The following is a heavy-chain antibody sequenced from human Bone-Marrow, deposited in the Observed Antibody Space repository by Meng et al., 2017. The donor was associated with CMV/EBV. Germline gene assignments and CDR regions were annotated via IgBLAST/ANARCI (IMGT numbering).Heavy chain of an antibody. D-gene: IGHD2-2*02. CDR2: IHNSGTT. CDR1: GGSISSSTYH. V-gene: IGHV4-39*07. J-gene: IGHJ4*02. Sequence: SETLSLTCTVSGGSISSSTYHWGWIRQPPGKGREWIGSIHNSGTTYYNPSLKRPVTIAVDPSKNQFSLKITSVSAADTAVYYCARDRLYCSSSSCYIIWGQGKRVTGAS. CDR3: ARDRLYCSSSSCYII.